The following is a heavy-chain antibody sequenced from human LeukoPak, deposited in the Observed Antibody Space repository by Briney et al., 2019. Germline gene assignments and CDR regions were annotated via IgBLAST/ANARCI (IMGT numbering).Heavy chain of an antibody. CDR2: ISGTGGST. J-gene: IGHJ4*02. D-gene: IGHD6-19*01. CDR3: AKHPGYSSGWFYFDY. Sequence: PGGSLRLSCAASGFTFSNYAMSWVRQAPGKGLEWVAGISGTGGSTYYADSVKGRFTISRDNSKNTLYLQMNSLRAEDTAVYYCAKHPGYSSGWFYFDYWGQGTLVTVSS. V-gene: IGHV3-23*01. CDR1: GFTFSNYA.